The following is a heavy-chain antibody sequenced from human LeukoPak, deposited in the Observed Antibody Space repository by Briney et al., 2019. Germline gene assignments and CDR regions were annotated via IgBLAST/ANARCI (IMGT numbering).Heavy chain of an antibody. CDR2: IYSGGST. V-gene: IGHV3-53*01. J-gene: IGHJ4*02. CDR3: AREVDDYGDYLRNY. D-gene: IGHD4-17*01. CDR1: GFTVSSNY. Sequence: GGSLRLSCAASGFTVSSNYMSWVRQAPGKGLELVSVIYSGGSTYYADSVKGRFTISRDNSKNTLYLQMNSLRAEDTAVYYCAREVDDYGDYLRNYWGQGTLVTVSS.